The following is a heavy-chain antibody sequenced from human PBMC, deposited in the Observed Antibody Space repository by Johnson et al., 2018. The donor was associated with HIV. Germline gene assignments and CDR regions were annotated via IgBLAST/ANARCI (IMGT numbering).Heavy chain of an antibody. V-gene: IGHV3-13*01. CDR2: IGTAGDT. D-gene: IGHD3-10*01. CDR3: ARVWYVYGSGSLIDAFDI. Sequence: VQLVESGGGLVQPGRSLRLSCAASGFTFDGYALHWVRKAPGKGLEWVSAIGTAGDTYYPGSVKGRFTISRDNSKNTLYLQMNSLRAEDTAVYYWARVWYVYGSGSLIDAFDIWGQGTMVTVSS. CDR1: GFTFDGYA. J-gene: IGHJ3*02.